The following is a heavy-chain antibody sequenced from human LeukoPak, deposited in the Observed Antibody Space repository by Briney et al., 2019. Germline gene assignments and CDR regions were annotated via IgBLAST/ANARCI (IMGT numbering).Heavy chain of an antibody. V-gene: IGHV4-4*07. CDR3: ARVRFGPDQQLAFDY. CDR1: GGSISSYY. D-gene: IGHD6-13*01. CDR2: IYSSGNT. Sequence: PSETLSLTCAVSGGSISSYYWSWIRQSAGKGLEWIGRIYSSGNTNYNPSLKSRVTMSVDTSKNQFSLKLSSVTAADTAVYYCARVRFGPDQQLAFDYWGQGTLVTVSS. J-gene: IGHJ4*02.